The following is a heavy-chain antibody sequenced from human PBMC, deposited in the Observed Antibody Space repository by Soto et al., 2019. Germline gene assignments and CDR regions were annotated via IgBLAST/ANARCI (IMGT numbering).Heavy chain of an antibody. CDR2: INYNGRT. J-gene: IGHJ4*01. V-gene: IGHV4-31*03. CDR3: ARRDRGLGYCSGGRCYSKNEQFDY. D-gene: IGHD2-15*01. CDR1: GGSISSGGYY. Sequence: SETLSLTCTVSGGSISSGGYYWSWIRQHPGKGLEWIGYINYNGRTYYNPSLKSRVTISVDTSKNQFSLKLSSVTAADTAVYYCARRDRGLGYCSGGRCYSKNEQFDYLRRGTLVTVSS.